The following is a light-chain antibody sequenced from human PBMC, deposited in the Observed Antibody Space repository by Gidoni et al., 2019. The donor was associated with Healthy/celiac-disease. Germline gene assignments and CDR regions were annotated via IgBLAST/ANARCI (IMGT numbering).Light chain of an antibody. CDR2: GAS. V-gene: IGKV3-15*01. J-gene: IGKJ1*01. Sequence: ELVMTPSPATLSVSPGDRATLSCRASQSVSSNLAWYQQKPGQAPRLLIYGASTRATGIPARFSGSGSGTEFTRTISSLQSEDFAVYDCQQYNNWPPWTFGQGTKVEIK. CDR1: QSVSSN. CDR3: QQYNNWPPWT.